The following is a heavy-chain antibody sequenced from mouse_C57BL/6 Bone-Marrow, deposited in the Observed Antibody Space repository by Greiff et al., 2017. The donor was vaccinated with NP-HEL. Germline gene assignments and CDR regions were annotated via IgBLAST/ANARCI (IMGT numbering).Heavy chain of an antibody. J-gene: IGHJ2*01. D-gene: IGHD2-2*01. CDR2: IDPSDSYT. CDR3: ARERGYDGYFDY. Sequence: VQLQQPGAELVKPGASVKLSCKASGYTFTSYWMQWVKQRPGQGLEWIGDIDPSDSYTNYNQQFKGKATLTVDTSSSTAYMQLSSLTSEDSAVYYCARERGYDGYFDYWGQGTTLTVSS. CDR1: GYTFTSYW. V-gene: IGHV1-50*01.